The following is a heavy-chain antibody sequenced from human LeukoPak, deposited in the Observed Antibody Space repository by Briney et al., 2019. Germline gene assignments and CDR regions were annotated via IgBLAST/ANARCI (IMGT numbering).Heavy chain of an antibody. D-gene: IGHD6-13*01. J-gene: IGHJ4*02. CDR1: EFSVGINY. CDR2: IYSGGST. Sequence: GGSLRLSCAASEFSVGINYMTWVRQAPGKGLEWVSLIYSGGSTYYADSVKGRFTISRDNSKNTLYLQMNSLRAEDTAVYYCASGAEGIAAAGVYWGQGTLVTVSS. CDR3: ASGAEGIAAAGVY. V-gene: IGHV3-66*01.